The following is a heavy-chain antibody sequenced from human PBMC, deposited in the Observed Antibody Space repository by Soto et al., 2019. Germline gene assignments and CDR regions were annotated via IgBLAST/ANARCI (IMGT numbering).Heavy chain of an antibody. Sequence: EVQLLESGGGLVQPGGSLRLSCAASGFTFSSYAMSWVRQAPGKGLEWVSAISGSGGSTYYADSVKGRITMPRDNSKNSSDLKMSSLGAEDTAVYYCEKSLVVGGMVWGQGTMVTVSS. CDR2: ISGSGGST. CDR1: GFTFSSYA. V-gene: IGHV3-23*01. J-gene: IGHJ3*01. CDR3: EKSLVVGGMV. D-gene: IGHD2-15*01.